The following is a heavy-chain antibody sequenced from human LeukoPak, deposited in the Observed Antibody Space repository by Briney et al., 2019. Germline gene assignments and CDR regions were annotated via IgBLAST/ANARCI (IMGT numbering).Heavy chain of an antibody. J-gene: IGHJ5*02. Sequence: ASVKVSCKASGYTFTGYYMHWVRQAPGQGLEWMGWINPNSGGTNYAQKFQGRVTMTRDTSISTAYMELSRLRSDDTAVYYCARPYCSSTRCSNWFDPWGQGTLVTVSS. V-gene: IGHV1-2*02. CDR2: INPNSGGT. CDR3: ARPYCSSTRCSNWFDP. D-gene: IGHD2-2*01. CDR1: GYTFTGYY.